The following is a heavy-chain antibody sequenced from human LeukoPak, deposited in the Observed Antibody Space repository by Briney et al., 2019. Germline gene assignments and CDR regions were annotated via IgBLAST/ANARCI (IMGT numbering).Heavy chain of an antibody. CDR2: ISGSGGST. Sequence: GGSLRLSCAASGFTFSSYAMSWVRQAPGKGLEWVSAISGSGGSTYYADSVKGRFTISRDNSKNTLYLQMNSLRAEDTAVYYCARAKPYDFWSGYGYYYYGMDVWGQGTTVTVSS. CDR1: GFTFSSYA. D-gene: IGHD3-3*01. V-gene: IGHV3-23*01. CDR3: ARAKPYDFWSGYGYYYYGMDV. J-gene: IGHJ6*02.